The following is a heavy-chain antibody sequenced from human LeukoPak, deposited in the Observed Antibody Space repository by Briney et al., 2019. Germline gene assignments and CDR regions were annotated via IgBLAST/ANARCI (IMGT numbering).Heavy chain of an antibody. J-gene: IGHJ3*01. CDR1: GGSLISSNW. D-gene: IGHD5-18*01. CDR3: ARALYSYSSDSFDY. Sequence: SGALSLTCAVSGGSLISSNWWSWVRQPPGKGLEWIGEIYRSGCTHYIPSLKSGVTISLDKSKKKFSLWMSSVSDADTAVYVFARALYSYSSDSFDYWGQGTMVTVSS. V-gene: IGHV4-4*02. CDR2: IYRSGCT.